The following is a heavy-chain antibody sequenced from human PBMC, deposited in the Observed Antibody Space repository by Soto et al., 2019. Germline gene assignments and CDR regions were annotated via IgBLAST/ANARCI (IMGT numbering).Heavy chain of an antibody. V-gene: IGHV4-39*01. D-gene: IGHD3-3*01. CDR2: IYYSGST. J-gene: IGHJ4*02. Sequence: QLQLQESGPGLVKPSETLSLTCTVSGGSISSSSYYWGWIRQPPGKGLEWIGSIYYSGSTYYNPSLKSRVTISVDTSKNQFSLKLSSVTAADTAVYYCARQDTIFGVVTHGGGIDYWGQGTLVTVSS. CDR3: ARQDTIFGVVTHGGGIDY. CDR1: GGSISSSSYY.